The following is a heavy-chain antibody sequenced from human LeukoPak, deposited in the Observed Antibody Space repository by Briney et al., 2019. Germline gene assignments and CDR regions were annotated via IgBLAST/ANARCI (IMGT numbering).Heavy chain of an antibody. Sequence: GGSLRLSCEASGFTFSRYGMSWVRQAPGKGLEWVSAIRGSGGSTYYADSVRGRFTISRDNSRNTLYLQMNSLRAEDTAVYYCAKDDRWLQFCCWGQGTLVTVSA. V-gene: IGHV3-23*01. CDR3: AKDDRWLQFCC. CDR2: IRGSGGST. J-gene: IGHJ4*02. CDR1: GFTFSRYG. D-gene: IGHD5-24*01.